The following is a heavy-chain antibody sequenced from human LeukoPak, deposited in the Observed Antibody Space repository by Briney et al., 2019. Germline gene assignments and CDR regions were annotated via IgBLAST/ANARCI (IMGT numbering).Heavy chain of an antibody. CDR2: IIPIFGTA. V-gene: IGHV1-69*01. D-gene: IGHD6-19*01. Sequence: ASVKVSCKASGGTFSNYAISWVRQAPGQGLEWMGGIIPIFGTANYAQKFRGRVTITADESTSTAYMELSSLRSDDTAVYYCARTPSSGWTTFDYWGQGTLVTVSS. J-gene: IGHJ4*02. CDR3: ARTPSSGWTTFDY. CDR1: GGTFSNYA.